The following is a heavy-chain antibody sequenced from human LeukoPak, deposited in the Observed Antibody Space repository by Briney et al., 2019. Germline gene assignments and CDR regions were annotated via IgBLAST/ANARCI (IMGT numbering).Heavy chain of an antibody. Sequence: SETLSLTCAVYGGSFSGYYWSWIRQPTGKGLEWIGEINHSGSTNYNPSLKSRVTISVDTSKNQFSLKLSSVTAADTAVYYCARAFYDSSGYYSGGRTFDYWGQGTLVTVSS. D-gene: IGHD3-22*01. CDR3: ARAFYDSSGYYSGGRTFDY. V-gene: IGHV4-34*01. CDR2: INHSGST. J-gene: IGHJ4*02. CDR1: GGSFSGYY.